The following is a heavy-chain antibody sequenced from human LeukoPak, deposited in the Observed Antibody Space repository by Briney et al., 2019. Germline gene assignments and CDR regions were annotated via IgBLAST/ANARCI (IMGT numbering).Heavy chain of an antibody. CDR1: GYTFTSYY. Sequence: GASVKVSCKASGYTFTSYYMHWVRQAPGQGLEWMGLINPSGTNTNYAQKFRGRITMTRDTSTSTVYMELSSLRSEDTAVYYCARELERGYYFDYWGQGTLVTVSS. J-gene: IGHJ4*02. CDR2: INPSGTNT. D-gene: IGHD1-1*01. CDR3: ARELERGYYFDY. V-gene: IGHV1-46*01.